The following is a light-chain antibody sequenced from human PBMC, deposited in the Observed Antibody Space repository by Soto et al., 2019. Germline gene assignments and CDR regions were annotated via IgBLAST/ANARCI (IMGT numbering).Light chain of an antibody. Sequence: EIVLTQSPATLALSPGERATLSCRASQSVTTFLAWYQQKPGQAPRLLIHDVSSRATGIPARFSGSGSGTDFTLTISSLEPEDFVVYYCQNRSNSITFGQGTRLEIK. CDR2: DVS. V-gene: IGKV3-11*01. J-gene: IGKJ5*01. CDR3: QNRSNSIT. CDR1: QSVTTF.